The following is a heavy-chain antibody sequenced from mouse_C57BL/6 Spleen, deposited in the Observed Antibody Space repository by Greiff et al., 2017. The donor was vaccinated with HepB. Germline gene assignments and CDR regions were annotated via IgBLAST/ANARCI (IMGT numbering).Heavy chain of an antibody. Sequence: QVHVKQSGAELVRPGTSVKVSCKASGYAFTNYLIEWVKQRPGQGLEWIGVINPGSGGTNYNEKFKGKATLTADKSSSTAYMQLSSLTSEDSAVYFCARRTGDGGFAYWGQGTLVTVSA. CDR3: ARRTGDGGFAY. V-gene: IGHV1-54*01. J-gene: IGHJ3*01. D-gene: IGHD3-3*01. CDR2: INPGSGGT. CDR1: GYAFTNYL.